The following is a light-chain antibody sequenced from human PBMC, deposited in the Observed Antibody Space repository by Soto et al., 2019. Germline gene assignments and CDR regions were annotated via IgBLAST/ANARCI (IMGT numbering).Light chain of an antibody. CDR1: QGISNY. V-gene: IGKV1-27*01. J-gene: IGKJ4*01. Sequence: DIQMTQSPASLSASVGDRVTMTCRAKQGISNYLAWYQHKPGKVPKLLIYAASTLQSGVQSRFSRSGSGKDCPLTISSLEPEDVATYFCQQYNDARWPVGGETKLGIK. CDR3: QQYNDARWP. CDR2: AAS.